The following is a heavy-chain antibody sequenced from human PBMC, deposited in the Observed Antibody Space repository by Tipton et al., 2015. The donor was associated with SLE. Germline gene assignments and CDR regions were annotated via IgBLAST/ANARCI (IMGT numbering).Heavy chain of an antibody. CDR3: ARTSGQRYYEGMEV. D-gene: IGHD3-22*01. V-gene: IGHV3-53*05. CDR1: EFIVGTYY. CDR2: ISSEDTT. J-gene: IGHJ6*02. Sequence: SLRLSCAASEFIVGTYYMSWVRQAPGKGLEWVSIISSEDTTSYTDSVKGRFTISRDNSKNTVYLQMNSLRAEDTAVYYCARTSGQRYYEGMEVWGQGITVTVSS.